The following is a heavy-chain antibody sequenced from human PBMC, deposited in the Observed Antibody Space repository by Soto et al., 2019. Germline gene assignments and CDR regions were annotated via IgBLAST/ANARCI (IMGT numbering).Heavy chain of an antibody. J-gene: IGHJ4*02. V-gene: IGHV4-59*08. CDR3: ASLAAAGTSEGVDY. Sequence: QVQLQESGPGLVKPSETLSLTCTVSGGSISSYYWSWIRQPPGKGLEWIGYIYYSGSSNYNPSLKSRVNLSVDPAKNQFSLKLSSVTAADTAVYYCASLAAAGTSEGVDYWGQGTLVTVSS. CDR1: GGSISSYY. D-gene: IGHD6-13*01. CDR2: IYYSGSS.